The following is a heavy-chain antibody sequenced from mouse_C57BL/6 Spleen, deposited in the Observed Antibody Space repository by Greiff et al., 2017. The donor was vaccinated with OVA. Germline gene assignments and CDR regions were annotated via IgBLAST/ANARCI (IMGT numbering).Heavy chain of an antibody. CDR3: ASTGTDWYFDV. CDR1: GYTFTSYW. Sequence: QVQLQQPGAELVMPGASVKLSCKASGYTFTSYWMHWVKQRPGQGLEWIGEIDPSDSYTNYNQKFKGKATLTVDTSSSTAYMQLSSLTSEDSAVYYCASTGTDWYFDVWGTGTTVTVSS. CDR2: IDPSDSYT. J-gene: IGHJ1*03. D-gene: IGHD4-1*02. V-gene: IGHV1-69*01.